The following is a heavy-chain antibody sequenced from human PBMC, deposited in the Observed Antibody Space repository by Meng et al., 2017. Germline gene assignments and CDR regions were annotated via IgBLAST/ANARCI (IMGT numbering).Heavy chain of an antibody. D-gene: IGHD5-18*01. Sequence: GEALKISCAASGFTFSSYGMRWGRQAPGKGLEWGSAISGSGGNTYYADSVKGRFTISRDSSKNTLYLQMNSLRGEDTAVYHCAKGGGYSYGYVASWGQGTLVTVSS. J-gene: IGHJ4*02. V-gene: IGHV3-23*01. CDR1: GFTFSSYG. CDR2: ISGSGGNT. CDR3: AKGGGYSYGYVAS.